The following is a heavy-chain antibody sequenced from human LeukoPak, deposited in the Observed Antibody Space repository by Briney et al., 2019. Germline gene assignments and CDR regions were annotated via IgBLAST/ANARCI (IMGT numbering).Heavy chain of an antibody. Sequence: GGSLRLSCAASGFTLNSHAMSWVRQAPGKGLEWVSAISSSGRSTYYADSVKGRLTISRDNSKNTLYLQMNSLRAEDTAVYYCAKDPTYGSGSYFALWGQGTLVTVSS. D-gene: IGHD3-10*01. V-gene: IGHV3-23*01. J-gene: IGHJ5*02. CDR3: AKDPTYGSGSYFAL. CDR2: ISSSGRST. CDR1: GFTLNSHA.